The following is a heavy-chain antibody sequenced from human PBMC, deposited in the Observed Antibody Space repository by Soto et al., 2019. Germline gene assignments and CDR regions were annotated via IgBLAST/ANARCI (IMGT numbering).Heavy chain of an antibody. Sequence: EVQLVGSGGGLVKPGGSLRLSCAASGFTFSSYSMNWVRQAPGKGLEWVSSISSSSSYIYYADSVKGRFTISRDNAKNSLYLQMNSLRAEDTAVYYCARVDDFWSGYAYYYYGMDVWGQGTTVTVSS. CDR3: ARVDDFWSGYAYYYYGMDV. CDR1: GFTFSSYS. V-gene: IGHV3-21*01. D-gene: IGHD3-3*01. CDR2: ISSSSSYI. J-gene: IGHJ6*02.